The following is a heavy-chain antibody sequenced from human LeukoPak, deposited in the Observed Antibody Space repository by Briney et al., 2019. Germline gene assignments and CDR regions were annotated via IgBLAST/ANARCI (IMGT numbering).Heavy chain of an antibody. CDR3: ARRGEGVPAAPFDY. CDR2: INHSGST. J-gene: IGHJ4*02. V-gene: IGHV4-34*01. CDR1: GGSFSGYY. D-gene: IGHD2-2*01. Sequence: SETLSLTCAVYGGSFSGYYWSWIRQPPGKGLEWIGEINHSGSTNYNPSLKSRVAISVDTSKNQFSLKLSSVTAADTAVYYCARRGEGVPAAPFDYWGQGTLVTVSS.